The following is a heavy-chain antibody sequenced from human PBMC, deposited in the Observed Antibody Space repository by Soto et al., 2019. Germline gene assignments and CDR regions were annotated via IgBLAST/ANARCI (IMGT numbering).Heavy chain of an antibody. Sequence: GGSLRLSCAASGFTFSSYAMSWVRQAPGKGLEWVSAISGSGGSTYYAESVKGRFTISRDNSKNTLYLQMNSLRAEDTAVYYCAKATSGAVYYYYGMDVWGQGTTVTVSS. D-gene: IGHD3-10*01. CDR3: AKATSGAVYYYYGMDV. J-gene: IGHJ6*02. CDR2: ISGSGGST. CDR1: GFTFSSYA. V-gene: IGHV3-23*01.